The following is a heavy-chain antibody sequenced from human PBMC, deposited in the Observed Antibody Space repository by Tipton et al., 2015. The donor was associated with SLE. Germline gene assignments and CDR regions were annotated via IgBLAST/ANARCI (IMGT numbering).Heavy chain of an antibody. Sequence: SLRLSCAASGFTFSSYAMSWVRQAPGKGLEWVSAISGSGDSIYYADSVKGRFTISRDNSNNTLCLQMNSLRPEDTAVYYCAKDRSGSQYYYYGVALWGQGTPVTVSS. CDR3: AKDRSGSQYYYYGVAL. CDR2: ISGSGDSI. V-gene: IGHV3-23*01. J-gene: IGHJ6*02. CDR1: GFTFSSYA.